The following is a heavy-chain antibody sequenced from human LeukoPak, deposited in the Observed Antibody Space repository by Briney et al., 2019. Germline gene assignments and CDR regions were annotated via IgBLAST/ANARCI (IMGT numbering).Heavy chain of an antibody. J-gene: IGHJ6*03. Sequence: ASVKVSCKASGGTFSSYAISWVRQAPGQGLEWMGGIIPIFGTANYAQKFQGRVTITADESTSTAYMELSSLRSEDTAVYYCARDREGYGSVYYMDVWGKGTTVTISS. CDR2: IIPIFGTA. CDR3: ARDREGYGSVYYMDV. D-gene: IGHD3-10*01. CDR1: GGTFSSYA. V-gene: IGHV1-69*13.